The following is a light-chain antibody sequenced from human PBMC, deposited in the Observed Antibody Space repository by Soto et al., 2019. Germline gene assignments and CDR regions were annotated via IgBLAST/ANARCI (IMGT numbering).Light chain of an antibody. CDR2: NDD. V-gene: IGLV1-44*01. J-gene: IGLJ2*01. CDR3: AAWDDSLIGPV. CDR1: NANIGRNT. Sequence: QSVLTQPPSASGTPGQRVTISCSGSNANIGRNTVNWYQQLPGTAPKLLIYNDDKRPPGAPDRFSGSKSGTSASLAISGLQSEDEDDYYCAAWDDSLIGPVFGGGTKLTVL.